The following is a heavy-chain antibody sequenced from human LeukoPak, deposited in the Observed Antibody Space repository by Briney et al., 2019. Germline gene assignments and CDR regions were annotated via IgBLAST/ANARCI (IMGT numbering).Heavy chain of an antibody. V-gene: IGHV1-2*04. CDR2: INPNSGGT. CDR1: GYTFTGYY. CDR3: ARGPNYYYGMDV. J-gene: IGHJ6*02. Sequence: VASVKVSCKASGYTFTGYYMHWVRQAPGQGLEWMGWINPNSGGTNYAQMFQGWVTMTRDTSISTAYMELSRLRSDDTAVYYCARGPNYYYGMDVWGQGTTVTVSS.